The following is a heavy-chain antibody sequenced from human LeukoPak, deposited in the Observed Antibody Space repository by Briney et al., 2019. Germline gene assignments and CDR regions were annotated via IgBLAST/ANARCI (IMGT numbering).Heavy chain of an antibody. Sequence: SVKVSCKASGGTFSSYAISWVRQAPGQGLEWMGGIIPIFGTANYAQKFQGRVTITADESTSTAYMELSSLRSEDTAVYYCARRHYGDEYYFYYWGQGTLVTVSS. J-gene: IGHJ4*02. D-gene: IGHD4-17*01. CDR1: GGTFSSYA. CDR3: ARRHYGDEYYFYY. V-gene: IGHV1-69*13. CDR2: IIPIFGTA.